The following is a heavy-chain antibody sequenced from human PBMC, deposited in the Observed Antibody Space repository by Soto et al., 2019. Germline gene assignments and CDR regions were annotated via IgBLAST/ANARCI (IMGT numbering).Heavy chain of an antibody. J-gene: IGHJ4*02. D-gene: IGHD1-7*01. V-gene: IGHV3-23*01. CDR3: AKGVSGSCGGTTCNSRVLHY. CDR2: IGGGGDI. CDR1: GFTLSSYA. Sequence: EVQLLESGGGLVQPGGSLRVSCAASGFTLSSYAMSWVRQAPGKGLEWVSAIGGGGDIYYADSVKGRFTISRDNSKNTLYLQMNTLSAEDTAVYSCAKGVSGSCGGTTCNSRVLHYWGQGSLVTVSS.